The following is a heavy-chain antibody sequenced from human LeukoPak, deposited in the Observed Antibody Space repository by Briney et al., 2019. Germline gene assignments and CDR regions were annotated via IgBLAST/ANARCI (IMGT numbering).Heavy chain of an antibody. V-gene: IGHV4-39*01. CDR2: INYSGTT. CDR3: ASRGFGGLDY. CDR1: GGSIISSSDY. J-gene: IGHJ4*02. Sequence: SETLSLTCTVSGGSIISSSDYWGWIRQPPGKGLEWIGSINYSGTTYNNPSLKSRVTISVDTSKSQFSLKLSSVTAADTAVYYCASRGFGGLDYWGQGTLVTVSS. D-gene: IGHD5-12*01.